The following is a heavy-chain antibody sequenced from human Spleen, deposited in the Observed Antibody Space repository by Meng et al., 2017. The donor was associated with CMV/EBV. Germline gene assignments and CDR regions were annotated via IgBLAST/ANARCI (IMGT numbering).Heavy chain of an antibody. D-gene: IGHD1-20*01. CDR1: GYTFIRYY. Sequence: ASVKVSCMASGYTFIRYYMHWVRQAPGQGLEWLGIINPSGGSTSYAQKFQGRVTMTRDTSTSTVYMELSSLRSEDTAVYYCAREKLINVTGTTYNWFDPWGQGTLVTVSS. CDR2: INPSGGST. V-gene: IGHV1-46*01. CDR3: AREKLINVTGTTYNWFDP. J-gene: IGHJ5*02.